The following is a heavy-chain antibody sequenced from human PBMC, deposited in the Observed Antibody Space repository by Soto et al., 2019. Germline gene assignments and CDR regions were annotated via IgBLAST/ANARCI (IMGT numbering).Heavy chain of an antibody. D-gene: IGHD1-1*01. CDR1: GFTFSSYA. CDR2: ISGSGGST. V-gene: IGHV3-23*01. Sequence: GGSLRLSCAASGFTFSSYAMSLVRQAPGKGLEWVSAISGSGGSTYYADSVKGRFTISRDNSKNTLYLQMNSLRAEDTAVYYCARTDRDFYGLDVWGQGTTVTVSS. CDR3: ARTDRDFYGLDV. J-gene: IGHJ6*02.